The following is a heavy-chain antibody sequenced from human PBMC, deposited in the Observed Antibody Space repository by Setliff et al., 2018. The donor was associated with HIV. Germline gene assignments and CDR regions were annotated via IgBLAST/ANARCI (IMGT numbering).Heavy chain of an antibody. Sequence: ASETLSLTCTVSGGSITRTPYYWGWIRQPPGKGLEWIGSIYHTGITYDNPSLKSRVTISVGSSHNHFPLKLSSVTAADTAVSYCASRRGIEFYFDIWGQGTLVTVSS. CDR2: IYHTGIT. CDR3: ASRRGIEFYFDI. D-gene: IGHD3-10*01. V-gene: IGHV4-39*06. CDR1: GGSITRTPYY. J-gene: IGHJ4*02.